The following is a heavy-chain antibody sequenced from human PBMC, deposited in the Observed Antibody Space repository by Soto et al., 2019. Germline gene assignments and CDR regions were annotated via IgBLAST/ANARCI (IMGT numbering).Heavy chain of an antibody. CDR2: IYYSGST. CDR1: GLSVSRGSYY. J-gene: IGHJ4*02. D-gene: IGHD3-10*01. V-gene: IGHV4-61*03. CDR3: ARVVGSYYGSGSYYCVRLYYFDY. Sequence: ETLSLTCAVSGLSVSRGSYYWNWIRLHPGKGLGWSGYIYYSGSTSYNPSLKSRVTISVDTSKNHFSLELTSVTAADTAVYYCARVVGSYYGSGSYYCVRLYYFDYWGQGTLVTVSS.